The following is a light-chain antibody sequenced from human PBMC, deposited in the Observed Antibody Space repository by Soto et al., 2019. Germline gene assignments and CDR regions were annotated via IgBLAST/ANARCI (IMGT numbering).Light chain of an antibody. CDR3: QQFYSTPPYT. CDR1: QNVLYKSNNENY. CDR2: WAS. Sequence: DIVMTQSPDSLAVSLGERATINCKSSQNVLYKSNNENYLAWYQQKPGQPPKLLIYWASTRKSGVPDRFSGSGFGTDFTLTISSLQAEDVAVYYCQQFYSTPPYTFGQGTRREI. J-gene: IGKJ2*01. V-gene: IGKV4-1*01.